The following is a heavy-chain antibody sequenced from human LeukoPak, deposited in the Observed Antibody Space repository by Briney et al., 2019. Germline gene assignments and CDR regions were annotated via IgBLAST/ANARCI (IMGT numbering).Heavy chain of an antibody. CDR1: GYTFIGYY. D-gene: IGHD2-2*01. Sequence: ASVKVSCKASGYTFIGYYMHWVRQAPGQGLAWMGWINSNSGFTNYVQKFQGRVNMTSNTSISTAYMELSRLRADDTAVYLCARLGYCSSTSCSYWGQGTLVTVSS. V-gene: IGHV1-2*02. CDR3: ARLGYCSSTSCSY. CDR2: INSNSGFT. J-gene: IGHJ4*02.